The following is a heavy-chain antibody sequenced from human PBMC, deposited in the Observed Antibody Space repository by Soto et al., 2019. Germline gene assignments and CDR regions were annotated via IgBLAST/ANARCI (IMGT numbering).Heavy chain of an antibody. J-gene: IGHJ4*02. D-gene: IGHD3-3*01. V-gene: IGHV4-31*03. CDR2: NYYSGST. Sequence: QVQLQQWGPGLLKPPQTLSLTCTVSGGSIRGCGSSWICIPQHQGMDLEWVGYNYYSGSTYYTLSLKSRVTVSVDTSKNQFSLKLSSVTAADTSVYYCARDSYDFWSGSLDYWGQGTLVTVSS. CDR1: GGSIRGCGSS. CDR3: ARDSYDFWSGSLDY.